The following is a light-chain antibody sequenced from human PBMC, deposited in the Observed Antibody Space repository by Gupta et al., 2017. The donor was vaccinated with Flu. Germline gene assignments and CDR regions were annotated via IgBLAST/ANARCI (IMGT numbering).Light chain of an antibody. Sequence: VSLGERATINCKSSQSVLYSSNNKNYLAWYQQKPGQPPKLLIYWASTRESGVPDRFSGSGSGTDFTLTISSLQAEDVAVYYCQQYYSTPPTFGGGTKVEIK. CDR3: QQYYSTPPT. CDR2: WAS. CDR1: QSVLYSSNNKNY. V-gene: IGKV4-1*01. J-gene: IGKJ4*01.